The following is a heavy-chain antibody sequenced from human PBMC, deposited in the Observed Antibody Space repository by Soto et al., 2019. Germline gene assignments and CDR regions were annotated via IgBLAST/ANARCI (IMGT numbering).Heavy chain of an antibody. D-gene: IGHD2-8*01. J-gene: IGHJ6*02. CDR1: GFTFSSYS. CDR2: ISSSSSYI. V-gene: IGHV3-21*01. Sequence: PRGSLRLSCAASGFTFSSYSMNWVRQAPGKGLEWVSSISSSSSYIYYADSVKGRFTISRDNAKNSLYLQMNSLRAEDTAVYYCARDLYCTNGVCYKNYYYYGMDVWGQGTTVTVSS. CDR3: ARDLYCTNGVCYKNYYYYGMDV.